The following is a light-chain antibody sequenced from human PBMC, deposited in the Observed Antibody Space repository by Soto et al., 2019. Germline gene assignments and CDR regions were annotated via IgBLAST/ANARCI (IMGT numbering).Light chain of an antibody. Sequence: QSALTQPRSVSGSPGQSVTISCTGTSSDVGGYNYVSWYLQHPGKAPKLMIYDVSKRPSGVPDRFSGSKSGNTASLTISGLQAEDEADYYCCSYAGSFFYVFGTGTKLTVL. CDR3: CSYAGSFFYV. J-gene: IGLJ1*01. CDR2: DVS. V-gene: IGLV2-11*01. CDR1: SSDVGGYNY.